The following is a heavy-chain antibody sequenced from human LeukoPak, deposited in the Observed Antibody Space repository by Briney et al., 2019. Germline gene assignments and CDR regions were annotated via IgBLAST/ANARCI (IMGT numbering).Heavy chain of an antibody. CDR2: IKQDGSEK. Sequence: SGGSLRLSCAASGFTFSSYWRSWVRQAPGKGLEWVANIKQDGSEKYYVDSVKGRFTISRDNAKNSLYLQMNSLRAEDTAVYYCGRSVAGNDYWGQGTLVTVSS. CDR3: GRSVAGNDY. V-gene: IGHV3-7*01. CDR1: GFTFSSYW. J-gene: IGHJ4*02. D-gene: IGHD6-19*01.